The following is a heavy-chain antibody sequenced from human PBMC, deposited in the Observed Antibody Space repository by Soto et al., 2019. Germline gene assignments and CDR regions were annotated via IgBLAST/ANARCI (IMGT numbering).Heavy chain of an antibody. CDR2: ISESGDNT. D-gene: IGHD5-18*01. Sequence: EVQLLESGGGSAQPGGSLRLSCAASGFSFSSSAMSWDRQAPGKGLEWVSAISESGDNTFYVDSVKGRFTISRENSNNPLYLQMDTLRAEDTALYFCAKGGYTYGLDPWGQGTLVTVSS. J-gene: IGHJ5*02. V-gene: IGHV3-23*01. CDR1: GFSFSSSA. CDR3: AKGGYTYGLDP.